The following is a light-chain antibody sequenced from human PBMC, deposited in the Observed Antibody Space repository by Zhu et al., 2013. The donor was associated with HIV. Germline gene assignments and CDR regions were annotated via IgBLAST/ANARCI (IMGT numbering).Light chain of an antibody. Sequence: AIRMTQSPSSFSASTGDRVTITCRASQGISSYLAWYQQKPGKAPKLLIYAASTLQSGVPSRFSGSGSGTDFTLTISSLQPEDFATYYCQQSYSTPQTFGGGTKVEIK. CDR3: QQSYSTPQT. V-gene: IGKV1-8*01. J-gene: IGKJ4*01. CDR1: QGISSY. CDR2: AAS.